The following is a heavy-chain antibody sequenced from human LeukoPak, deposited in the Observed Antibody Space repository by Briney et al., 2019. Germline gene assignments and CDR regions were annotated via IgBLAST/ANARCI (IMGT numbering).Heavy chain of an antibody. CDR2: IKQDGSEK. V-gene: IGHV3-7*05. D-gene: IGHD5-12*01. CDR3: AREWGYSGYGDY. CDR1: GFTFSNYW. Sequence: GGSLRLSCVASGFTFSNYWMSWVRQAPGKGLEWVANIKQDGSEKYYVDSVKGRFTISRDNAKNSLYLQMNSLRAEDTAVYYCAREWGYSGYGDYWGQGTLVTVSS. J-gene: IGHJ4*02.